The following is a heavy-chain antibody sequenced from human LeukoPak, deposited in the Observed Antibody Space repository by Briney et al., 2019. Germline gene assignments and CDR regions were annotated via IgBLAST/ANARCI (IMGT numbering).Heavy chain of an antibody. V-gene: IGHV4-34*01. CDR1: GGSFSGYY. J-gene: IGHJ5*02. CDR2: INHSGST. D-gene: IGHD3-9*01. CDR3: ARGLYYDILTGYPSDYNWFDP. Sequence: SETLSLTCAVYGGSFSGYYWSWIRQPPGKGLEWIGEINHSGSTNYNPSLKSRVTISVDTSKNQFSLKLSSVTAADTAVYYCARGLYYDILTGYPSDYNWFDPWGQGTLVTVSS.